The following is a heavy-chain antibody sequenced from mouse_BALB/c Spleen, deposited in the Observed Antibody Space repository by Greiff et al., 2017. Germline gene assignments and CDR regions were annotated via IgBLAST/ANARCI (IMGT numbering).Heavy chain of an antibody. V-gene: IGHV5-9-4*01. Sequence: EVQVVESGGGLVKPGGSLKLSCAASGFTFSSYAMSWVRQSPEKRLEWVAEISSGGSYTYYPDTVTGRFTISRDNAKNTLYLEMSSLRSEDTAMYYCARVDGYFDYWGQGTTLTVSS. J-gene: IGHJ2*01. CDR3: ARVDGYFDY. CDR1: GFTFSSYA. D-gene: IGHD2-3*01. CDR2: ISSGGSYT.